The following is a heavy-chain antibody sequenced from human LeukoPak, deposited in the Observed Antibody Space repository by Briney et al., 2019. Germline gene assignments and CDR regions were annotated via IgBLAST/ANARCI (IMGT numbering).Heavy chain of an antibody. CDR3: ARGGWGLVRFYFDY. V-gene: IGHV3-7*01. CDR1: RFVVSTKY. J-gene: IGHJ4*02. Sequence: GGSLRLSCAASRFVVSTKYMNWVRQAPGKGLEWVANIKPDGSEKSYVDSVKGRFTISRDNAKNSLYLQMNSLRAEDTALYYCARGGWGLVRFYFDYWGQGTLVTVSS. D-gene: IGHD3-3*01. CDR2: IKPDGSEK.